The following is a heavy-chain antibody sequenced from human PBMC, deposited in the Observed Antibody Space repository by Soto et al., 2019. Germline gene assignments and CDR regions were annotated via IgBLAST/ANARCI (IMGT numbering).Heavy chain of an antibody. CDR2: IIPIFGTA. D-gene: IGHD2-2*01. J-gene: IGHJ6*02. CDR3: ARLRVPAASYYYGMDV. V-gene: IGHV1-69*12. CDR1: GGTFSSYA. Sequence: QVQLVQSGAEVKKPGSSVKVSCKASGGTFSSYAISWVRQAPGQGLEWMGGIIPIFGTANYAQKFQGRVTITADESTSTAYKALSSLRSDDTAVYYCARLRVPAASYYYGMDVWGQGTTVTVSS.